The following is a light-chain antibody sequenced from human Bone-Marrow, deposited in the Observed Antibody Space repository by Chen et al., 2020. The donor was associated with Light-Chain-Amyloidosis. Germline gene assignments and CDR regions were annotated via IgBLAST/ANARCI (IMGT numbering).Light chain of an antibody. CDR1: QSVNNY. CDR3: QQRSNWPIT. CDR2: DAS. Sequence: EIVLTQSPATLSLSPGERGTLSCRASQSVNNYLAWYQQKPGQAPRLLIYDASNRATGIPARFSGSGCGTGFTLTISRLEPEDFAVYYCQQRSNWPITFGQGTRLEIK. J-gene: IGKJ5*01. V-gene: IGKV3-11*01.